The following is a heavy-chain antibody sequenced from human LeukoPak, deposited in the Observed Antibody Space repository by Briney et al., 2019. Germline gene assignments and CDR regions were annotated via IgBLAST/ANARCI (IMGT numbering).Heavy chain of an antibody. Sequence: GESLKISCKGSGYSFTSYWIGWVRQMPGKGLEWMGIIYPGDSDTRYSPSFQGQVTISADKSISTAYLQWSSLKASDTAMYYCARRITMVRGVYYFDYCGQGTLVTVSS. J-gene: IGHJ4*02. CDR1: GYSFTSYW. V-gene: IGHV5-51*01. CDR3: ARRITMVRGVYYFDY. CDR2: IYPGDSDT. D-gene: IGHD3-10*01.